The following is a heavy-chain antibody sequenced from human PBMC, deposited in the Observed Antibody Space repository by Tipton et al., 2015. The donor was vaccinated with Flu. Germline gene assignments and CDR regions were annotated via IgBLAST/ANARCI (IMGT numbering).Heavy chain of an antibody. V-gene: IGHV3-30*18. CDR1: GFTFSSYG. Sequence: SLRLSCAASGFTFSSYGMHWVRQAPGKGLEWVAVISYDGSNKYYADSVKGRFTISRDNSKNTLYLQMNSLRAEDTAVYYCAKDRRELWEGYYGMNVWGQGTTVTVSS. J-gene: IGHJ6*02. CDR2: ISYDGSNK. CDR3: AKDRRELWEGYYGMNV. D-gene: IGHD1-7*01.